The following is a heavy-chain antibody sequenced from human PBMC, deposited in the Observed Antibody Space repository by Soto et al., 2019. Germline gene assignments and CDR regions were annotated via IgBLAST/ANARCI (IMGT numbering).Heavy chain of an antibody. CDR1: GYSFTSYW. V-gene: IGHV5-10-1*01. Sequence: GESLKISCKGSGYSFTSYWISWVRQMPGKGLEWMGRIDPSDSYTNYSPSFQGHVTISADKSISTAYLQWSSLKASDTAMYYCARLVLGYYDSSGYYSYYSGMDVWGQGTTLTVSS. CDR3: ARLVLGYYDSSGYYSYYSGMDV. CDR2: IDPSDSYT. D-gene: IGHD3-22*01. J-gene: IGHJ6*02.